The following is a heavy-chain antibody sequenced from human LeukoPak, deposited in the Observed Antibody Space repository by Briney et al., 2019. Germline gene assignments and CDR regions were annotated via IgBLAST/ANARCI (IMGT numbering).Heavy chain of an antibody. J-gene: IGHJ4*02. Sequence: APVTVSCKASGYTFASYDINWVRQAPGQGLEWMGWMNPDSINTGYAQKFQGRVTMTRDTSMSTAYMELSSLTSEDTAVYYCARVPSLGYCSGGSCYRFDHWGQGTLVAVSS. CDR2: MNPDSINT. CDR3: ARVPSLGYCSGGSCYRFDH. CDR1: GYTFASYD. D-gene: IGHD2-15*01. V-gene: IGHV1-8*01.